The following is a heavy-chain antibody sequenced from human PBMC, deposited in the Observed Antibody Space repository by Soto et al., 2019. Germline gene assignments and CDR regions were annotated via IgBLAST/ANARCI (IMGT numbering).Heavy chain of an antibody. CDR3: ARHSPPIPDYGDYADYFDY. J-gene: IGHJ4*02. CDR1: GGSISSSSYY. V-gene: IGHV4-39*01. Sequence: QLLESGPGLVKPSETLSLTCTVSGGSISSSSYYWGWIRQPPGKGLEWIGSIYYSGSTYYNPSLKSRVTISVDTSKNQFSLKLSSVTAADTAVYYCARHSPPIPDYGDYADYFDYWGQGTLVTVSS. D-gene: IGHD4-17*01. CDR2: IYYSGST.